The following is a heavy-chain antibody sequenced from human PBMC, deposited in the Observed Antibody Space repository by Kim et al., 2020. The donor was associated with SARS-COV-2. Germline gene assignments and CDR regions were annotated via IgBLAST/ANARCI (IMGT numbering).Heavy chain of an antibody. CDR2: IIPIFGTA. CDR1: GGTFSSYA. J-gene: IGHJ4*02. Sequence: SVKVSCKASGGTFSSYAISWVRQAPGQGLEWMGGIIPIFGTANYAQKFQGRVTITADESTSTAYMELSSLRSEDTAVYYCASSYYYGSGSYYYFDYWGQGTLVTVSS. D-gene: IGHD3-10*01. CDR3: ASSYYYGSGSYYYFDY. V-gene: IGHV1-69*13.